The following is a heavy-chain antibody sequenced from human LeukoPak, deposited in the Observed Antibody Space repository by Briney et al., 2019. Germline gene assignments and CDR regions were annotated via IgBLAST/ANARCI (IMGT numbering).Heavy chain of an antibody. CDR1: GFTFSDYY. V-gene: IGHV3-11*04. CDR2: ISSSSSTI. CDR3: ARDLAEGIAVAGTIGY. D-gene: IGHD6-19*01. Sequence: GGSLRLSCAASGFTFSDYYMSWIRQAPGKGLEWVSYISSSSSTIYYADSVKGRFTISRDNAKNSLYLQMNSLRAEDTAVYYCARDLAEGIAVAGTIGYWGQGTLVTVSS. J-gene: IGHJ4*02.